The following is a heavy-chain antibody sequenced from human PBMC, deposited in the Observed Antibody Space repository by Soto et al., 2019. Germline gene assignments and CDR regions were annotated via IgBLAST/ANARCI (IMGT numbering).Heavy chain of an antibody. CDR3: ASRIAARPYYYYGMDV. J-gene: IGHJ6*02. CDR1: GFTVSSNY. CDR2: IYSGGST. D-gene: IGHD6-6*01. Sequence: EVQLVESGGGLIQSGGSLRLSCAASGFTVSSNYMSWVRQAPGKGLEWVSVIYSGGSTYYADSVKGRFTISRDNSKNTLYLKMNSLRAEDTAVYYCASRIAARPYYYYGMDVWGQGTTVTVSS. V-gene: IGHV3-53*01.